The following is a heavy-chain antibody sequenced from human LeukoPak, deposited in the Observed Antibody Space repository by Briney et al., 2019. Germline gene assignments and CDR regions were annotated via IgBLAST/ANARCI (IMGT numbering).Heavy chain of an antibody. Sequence: GGSLRLSCAASGLTFSSYAMSWVRQAPGKGLEWVSAISGSGGSTYYADSVKGRFTVSRDNSKNTLYLQINSLRAEDTAVYYCATGGFYYDSAQVDYWGQGTLVTVSS. D-gene: IGHD3-22*01. CDR3: ATGGFYYDSAQVDY. CDR1: GLTFSSYA. V-gene: IGHV3-23*01. CDR2: ISGSGGST. J-gene: IGHJ4*02.